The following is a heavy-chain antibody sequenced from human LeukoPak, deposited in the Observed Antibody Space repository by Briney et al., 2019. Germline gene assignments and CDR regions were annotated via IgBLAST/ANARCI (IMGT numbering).Heavy chain of an antibody. CDR2: IIPIFGTV. D-gene: IGHD3-9*01. V-gene: IGHV1-69*13. Sequence: ASVNVSCKASGYTFTSHDISWVRQAPGQGLEWMGGIIPIFGTVNYAQKFQGRVTITADESTSTAYMELSSLRSEDTAVYYCARASIGYDILTGYLDYWGQGTLVTVSS. CDR3: ARASIGYDILTGYLDY. J-gene: IGHJ4*02. CDR1: GYTFTSHD.